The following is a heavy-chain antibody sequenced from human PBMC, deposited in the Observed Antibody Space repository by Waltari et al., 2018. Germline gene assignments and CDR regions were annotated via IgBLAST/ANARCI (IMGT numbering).Heavy chain of an antibody. Sequence: EVQLVESGGGLIQPGGSLRLSCAASGFTVSSNYMSWVRQAPGKGLEWVSVIYSGGSTYYADSVKGRFTISRDNSKNTLYLQMNSLRAEDTAVYYCARDRGSSSWSTDAFDIWGQGTMVTVSS. J-gene: IGHJ3*02. D-gene: IGHD6-13*01. CDR3: ARDRGSSSWSTDAFDI. CDR2: IYSGGST. V-gene: IGHV3-53*01. CDR1: GFTVSSNY.